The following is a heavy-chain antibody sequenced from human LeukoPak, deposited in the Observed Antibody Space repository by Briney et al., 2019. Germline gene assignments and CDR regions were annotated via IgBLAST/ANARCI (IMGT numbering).Heavy chain of an antibody. D-gene: IGHD1-1*01. J-gene: IGHJ5*02. CDR2: IFYSGTA. CDR3: ARGHNWKPNWFDP. V-gene: IGHV4-59*12. Sequence: SETLSLTCTVSGGSISSYYWSWIRQPPGKGLEWIGYIFYSGTAKYNPSLRSRVTISADTSKNQFSLKLSSVTAADTAVYYCARGHNWKPNWFDPWGQGTLVTVSS. CDR1: GGSISSYY.